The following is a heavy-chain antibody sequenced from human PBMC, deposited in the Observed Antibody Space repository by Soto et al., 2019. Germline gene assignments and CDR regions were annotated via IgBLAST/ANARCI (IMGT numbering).Heavy chain of an antibody. CDR1: GGSFSGYY. CDR3: ARVTMVRGVIIIGWFDH. Sequence: PSETLSLTCAVYGGSFSGYYWSWIRQPPGKGLEWIGEINHSGSTNYNPSLKSRVTISVDTSKNQFSLKLSSVTAADTAVYYCARVTMVRGVIIIGWFDHWGQGTLVTVSS. D-gene: IGHD3-10*01. J-gene: IGHJ5*02. V-gene: IGHV4-34*01. CDR2: INHSGST.